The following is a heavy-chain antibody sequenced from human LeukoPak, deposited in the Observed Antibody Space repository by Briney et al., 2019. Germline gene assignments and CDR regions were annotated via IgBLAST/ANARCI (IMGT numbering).Heavy chain of an antibody. Sequence: GGSLRLSCVASGFTFSSYSINWVRQAPGKGLEWVSYISSSSTTIYYADSVKGRFTITRDNAKNSLYLQMNSLRAEDTAVYYCARSFYYDTLTGYYFFDFWGQGTLVTVSS. D-gene: IGHD3-9*01. CDR2: ISSSSTTI. CDR1: GFTFSSYS. CDR3: ARSFYYDTLTGYYFFDF. J-gene: IGHJ4*02. V-gene: IGHV3-48*04.